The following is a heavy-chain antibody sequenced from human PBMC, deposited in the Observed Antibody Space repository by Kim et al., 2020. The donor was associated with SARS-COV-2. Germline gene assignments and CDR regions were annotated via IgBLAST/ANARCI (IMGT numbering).Heavy chain of an antibody. CDR2: INPSGGST. Sequence: ASVKVSCKASGYTFTSYYMHWVRQAPGQGLEWMGIINPSGGSTTYAQKFQGRVTMTRDTSTSTVYMELSSLKSDDTAAYYCARADRGGDFLRGSAFVIW. V-gene: IGHV1-46*01. J-gene: IGHJ3*02. CDR3: ARADRGGDFLRGSAFVI. D-gene: IGHD3-3*01. CDR1: GYTFTSYY.